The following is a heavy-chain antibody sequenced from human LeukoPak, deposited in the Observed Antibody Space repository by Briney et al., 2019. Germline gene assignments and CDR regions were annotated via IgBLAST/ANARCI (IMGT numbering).Heavy chain of an antibody. J-gene: IGHJ1*01. D-gene: IGHD3-10*01. CDR1: GLTFSIYA. CDR2: ISNVGGRT. V-gene: IGHV3-23*01. Sequence: GGSLRLSCAASGLTFSIYAMSWVRQAPGQGLEWVSTISNVGGRTYYANSVKGRFTISRDNSKSTLYLQMNTLRAEDTAVYYCAKGTYYYDSGSYLECFGEDWGQGTLVTVSS. CDR3: AKGTYYYDSGSYLECFGED.